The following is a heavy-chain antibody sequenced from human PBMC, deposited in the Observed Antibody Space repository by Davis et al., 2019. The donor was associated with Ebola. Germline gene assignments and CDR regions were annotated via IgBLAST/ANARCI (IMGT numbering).Heavy chain of an antibody. Sequence: GGSLRPSCAASGFTFSTYAMHWVRQAPGKGLEWVSLLSAHGESTYYADSVKGRFTISRDNIKKSLYLQMNSLRTEDTAFYYCVRPGSGSYTPDFDSWGQGILVTVSS. J-gene: IGHJ4*02. V-gene: IGHV3-43*02. D-gene: IGHD3-10*01. CDR2: LSAHGEST. CDR3: VRPGSGSYTPDFDS. CDR1: GFTFSTYA.